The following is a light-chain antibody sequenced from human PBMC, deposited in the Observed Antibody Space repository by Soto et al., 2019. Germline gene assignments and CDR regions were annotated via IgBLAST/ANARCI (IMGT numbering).Light chain of an antibody. CDR3: QQYGSSPLT. CDR1: QSVSSSY. Sequence: EIVLTQSPATLSLSPGERAPLSCRASQSVSSSYLAWYQQKPRQAPSLLIYGATSRATGIPDRFSGSGSGTDFTLTISRLEPEDFAVYYCQQYGSSPLTFGGGTKVDIK. J-gene: IGKJ4*01. CDR2: GAT. V-gene: IGKV3-20*01.